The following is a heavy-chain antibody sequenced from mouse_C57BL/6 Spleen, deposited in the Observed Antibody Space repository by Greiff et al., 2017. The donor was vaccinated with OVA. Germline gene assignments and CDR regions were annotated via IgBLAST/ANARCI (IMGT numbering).Heavy chain of an antibody. Sequence: EVQLVESGGGLVKPGGSLKLSCAASGFTFSDYGMHWVRQAPEKGLEWVAYISSGSSTIYYADTVKGRFTISRDNAKNTLFLQMTSLRSEDTAMYYCARGIYDGYYGYFDVWGTGTTVTVSS. CDR1: GFTFSDYG. D-gene: IGHD2-3*01. V-gene: IGHV5-17*01. CDR3: ARGIYDGYYGYFDV. CDR2: ISSGSSTI. J-gene: IGHJ1*03.